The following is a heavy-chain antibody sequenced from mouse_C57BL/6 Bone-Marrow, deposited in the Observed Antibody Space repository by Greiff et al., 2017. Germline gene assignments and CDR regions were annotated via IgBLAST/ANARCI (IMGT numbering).Heavy chain of an antibody. CDR2: IYPRSGNT. V-gene: IGHV1-81*01. Sequence: VQLQQSGAELARPGASVKLSCKASGYTFTSYGISWVKPRTGQGLAWIGAIYPRSGNTYSHEKFKGKATLTADKSSSTAYMGLRSLTSEDSAVYFCAWPSPGFAYWGQGTLVTVAA. CDR3: AWPSPGFAY. CDR1: GYTFTSYG. J-gene: IGHJ3*01.